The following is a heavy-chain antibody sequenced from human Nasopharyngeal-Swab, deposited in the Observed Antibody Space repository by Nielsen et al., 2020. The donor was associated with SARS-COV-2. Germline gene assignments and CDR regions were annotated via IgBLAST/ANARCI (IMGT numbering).Heavy chain of an antibody. CDR3: ASQIAARFDY. CDR2: IYHSGST. V-gene: IGHV4-4*02. Sequence: WIRQPPGKGLEWIGEIYHSGSTNYNPSLKSRVTISVDKSKNQFSLKLSSVTAADTAVYYCASQIAARFDYWGQGTPVTVSS. J-gene: IGHJ4*02. D-gene: IGHD6-6*01.